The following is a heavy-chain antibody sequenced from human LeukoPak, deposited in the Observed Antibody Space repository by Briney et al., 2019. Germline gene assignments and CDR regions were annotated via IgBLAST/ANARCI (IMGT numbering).Heavy chain of an antibody. D-gene: IGHD2-15*01. Sequence: ASVKVSCKASGYTFTSYGITWVRQAPGQGLEWMGWMNPNSGNTGYAQKFQGRVTMTRNTSISTAYMELSSLRSEDTAVYYCARDPVVVAASNGRENWFDPWGQGTLVTVSS. CDR3: ARDPVVVAASNGRENWFDP. CDR1: GYTFTSYG. CDR2: MNPNSGNT. J-gene: IGHJ5*02. V-gene: IGHV1-8*02.